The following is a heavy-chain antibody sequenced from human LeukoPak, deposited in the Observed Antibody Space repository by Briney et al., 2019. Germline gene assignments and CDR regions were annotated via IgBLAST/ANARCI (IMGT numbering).Heavy chain of an antibody. J-gene: IGHJ4*02. CDR1: GYTFTSYG. CDR2: ISAYNGST. D-gene: IGHD2/OR15-2a*01. CDR3: AGKPALNSSYDQSFDY. V-gene: IGHV1-18*01. Sequence: ASVKVSCKASGYTFTSYGICWVRQAPGQGLEWMGLISAYNGSTNNAQTLQGRVTMTTDTSTSTAYMEQRSLRSDDTAVYYYAGKPALNSSYDQSFDYWGQGTLVTVSS.